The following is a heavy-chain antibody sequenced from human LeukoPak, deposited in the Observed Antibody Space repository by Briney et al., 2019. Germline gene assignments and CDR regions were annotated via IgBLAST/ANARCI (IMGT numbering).Heavy chain of an antibody. CDR3: ARHLGVVVDYYYGMDV. CDR2: IKQDGSEK. Sequence: QPGGSLRLSCAASGFTFSSYWMSWVRQAPGKGLEWVANIKQDGSEKYYVDSVKGRFTISRDNAKNSLYLQMNSLRAEDTAVYYCARHLGVVVDYYYGMDVWGQGTTVTVSS. V-gene: IGHV3-7*01. J-gene: IGHJ6*02. CDR1: GFTFSSYW. D-gene: IGHD3-3*01.